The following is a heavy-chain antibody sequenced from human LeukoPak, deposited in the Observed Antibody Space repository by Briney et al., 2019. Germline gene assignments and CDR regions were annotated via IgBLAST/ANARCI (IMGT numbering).Heavy chain of an antibody. Sequence: SETLSLTCAVYGGSFSGYYWSWIRQPPGKGLEWIGEINHSGSTNYNPSLKSRLTMSVDTSKNQFSLKLNSVTAADTAVYYCVRAGDYGDYVGWFDPWGQGTLVTVSS. CDR2: INHSGST. CDR3: VRAGDYGDYVGWFDP. CDR1: GGSFSGYY. V-gene: IGHV4-34*01. J-gene: IGHJ5*02. D-gene: IGHD4-17*01.